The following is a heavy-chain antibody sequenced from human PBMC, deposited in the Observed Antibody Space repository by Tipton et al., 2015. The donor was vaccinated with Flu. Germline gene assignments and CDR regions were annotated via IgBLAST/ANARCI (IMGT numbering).Heavy chain of an antibody. V-gene: IGHV3-7*01. D-gene: IGHD6-13*01. CDR2: ITEDGSRT. CDR1: GFTFSNYW. J-gene: IGHJ4*02. CDR3: AREAAVGPADY. Sequence: QLVQSGGGVVQPGGSLRLSCATSGFTFSNYWMNWVRQAPGKGLEWVADITEDGSRTYYVDSVKGRFTISRDNAQNSLYLQMNSLRVEDTAVYYCAREAAVGPADYWGQGTLVTVSS.